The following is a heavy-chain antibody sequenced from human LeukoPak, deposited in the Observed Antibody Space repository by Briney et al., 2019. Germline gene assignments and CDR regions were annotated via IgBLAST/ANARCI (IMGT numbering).Heavy chain of an antibody. V-gene: IGHV1-69*02. CDR1: GGTFSSYT. CDR3: ARAAAGTGGDY. CDR2: IIPILGIA. Sequence: RASVKVSCKASGGTFSSYTISWVRQAPGQGPEWMGRIIPILGIANYAQKFQGRVTITADKSTSTAYMELSSLRSEDTAVYYCARAAAGTGGDYWGQGTLVTVSS. J-gene: IGHJ4*02. D-gene: IGHD6-13*01.